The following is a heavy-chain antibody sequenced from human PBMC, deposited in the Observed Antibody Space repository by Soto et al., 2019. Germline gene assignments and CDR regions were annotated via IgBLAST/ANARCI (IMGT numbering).Heavy chain of an antibody. CDR3: ARTDIVLMVYAFLFDY. D-gene: IGHD2-8*01. J-gene: IGHJ4*02. CDR2: IYYSGST. V-gene: IGHV4-39*01. Sequence: LSLTCTVSGGSISSSSYYWGWIRQPPGKGLEWIGSIYYSGSTYYNPSLKSRVTISVDTSKNQFSLKLSSVTAADTAVYYCARTDIVLMVYAFLFDYWGQGTLVTVSS. CDR1: GGSISSSSYY.